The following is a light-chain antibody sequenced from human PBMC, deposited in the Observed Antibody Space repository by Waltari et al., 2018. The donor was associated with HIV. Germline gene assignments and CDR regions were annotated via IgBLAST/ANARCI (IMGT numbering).Light chain of an antibody. V-gene: IGKV1-39*01. CDR3: QQSYSPLT. CDR1: QPIGSD. J-gene: IGKJ4*01. Sequence: DIQMTPSPSSLSSSEAERVTITCRASQPIGSDLNWYQQKQGKAPKLLIYAASSWQSGVPSRFSGSGSGTDFTLTISSLQPEDFATYYCQQSYSPLTFGGGTKVEI. CDR2: AAS.